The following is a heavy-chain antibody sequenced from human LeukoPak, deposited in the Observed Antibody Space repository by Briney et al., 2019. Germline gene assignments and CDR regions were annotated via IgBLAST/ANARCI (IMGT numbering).Heavy chain of an antibody. Sequence: ASVKVSCKASGYTFTAYYIHWVRQAPGQGLEWMGWINPNSGGTNYAQKFQGRVTMTRDTSISTAYMELSRLRSDDTAVYYCARPTHYYDSSDYYFDAFDIWGQGTMVTVSS. J-gene: IGHJ3*02. D-gene: IGHD3-22*01. V-gene: IGHV1-2*02. CDR3: ARPTHYYDSSDYYFDAFDI. CDR1: GYTFTAYY. CDR2: INPNSGGT.